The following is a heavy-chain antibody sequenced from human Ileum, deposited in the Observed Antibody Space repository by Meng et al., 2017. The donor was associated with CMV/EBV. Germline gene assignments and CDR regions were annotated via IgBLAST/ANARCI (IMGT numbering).Heavy chain of an antibody. V-gene: IGHV3-23*01. D-gene: IGHD3-22*01. J-gene: IGHJ6*02. CDR3: AKGATYYNDSSGYYSV. CDR1: GFTFSSYA. Sequence: GESLKISCAASGFTFSSYAMSWVRQAPGKGLEWVAAISGSGGSTYYADSVKGRFTISRDNSKNALYLQMNSLRAEDTAVYYCAKGATYYNDSSGYYSVWGQGTTVTVSS. CDR2: ISGSGGST.